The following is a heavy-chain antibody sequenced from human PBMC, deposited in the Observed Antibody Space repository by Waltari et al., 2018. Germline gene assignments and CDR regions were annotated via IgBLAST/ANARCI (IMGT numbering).Heavy chain of an antibody. CDR2: IIPIFGTA. D-gene: IGHD2-2*02. CDR1: GDTFSSYA. Sequence: QVQLVQSGAEVKKPGSSVKVSCKASGDTFSSYAISWVRQAPGPGLEWMGGIIPIFGTANYAQKFQGRVTITADESTSTAYMELSSLRSEDTAVYYCFLGYCSSTSCYMYDAFDIWGQGTMVTVSS. CDR3: FLGYCSSTSCYMYDAFDI. V-gene: IGHV1-69*01. J-gene: IGHJ3*02.